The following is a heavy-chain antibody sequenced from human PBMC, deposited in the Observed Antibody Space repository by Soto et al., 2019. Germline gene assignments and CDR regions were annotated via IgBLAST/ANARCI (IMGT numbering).Heavy chain of an antibody. J-gene: IGHJ4*02. CDR1: VGSFSGYY. D-gene: IGHD3-10*01. V-gene: IGHV4-34*01. CDR3: ARASRSGIDY. CDR2: INHSGST. Sequence: SETLSLTCAVYVGSFSGYYWSWIRQPPGKGLEWIGEINHSGSTNYNPSLKSRVTISVDTSKNQFSLKLSSVTAADTAVYYCARASRSGIDYWGQGTLVTVSS.